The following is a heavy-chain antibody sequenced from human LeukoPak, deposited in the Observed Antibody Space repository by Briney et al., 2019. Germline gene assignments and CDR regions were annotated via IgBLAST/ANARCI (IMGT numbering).Heavy chain of an antibody. CDR3: ARGARGAVAAFDY. J-gene: IGHJ4*02. CDR2: IKQDGSEK. Sequence: PGGSLRLSCAASGFTFSSYWMTWVCQAPGKGLEWVANIKQDGSEKYYVDSVKGRFTISRDSAKNSLYLQMNSLRAEDTALYYCARGARGAVAAFDYWGQGSLVTVSS. CDR1: GFTFSSYW. V-gene: IGHV3-7*01. D-gene: IGHD6-19*01.